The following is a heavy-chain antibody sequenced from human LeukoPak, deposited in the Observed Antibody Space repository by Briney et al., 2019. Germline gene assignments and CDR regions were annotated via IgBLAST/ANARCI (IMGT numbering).Heavy chain of an antibody. CDR2: ISYIGST. Sequence: SETLSLTCTVSGDTIRSYYLTWILQPPAKGLVWFGYISYIGSTSYNPSLKSRVTISVDTSKIQFSLKLSSVTAADTAIYYCARARGDYYDSSGYYSAFDYWGQGTLVTVSS. CDR1: GDTIRSYY. CDR3: ARARGDYYDSSGYYSAFDY. V-gene: IGHV4-59*08. D-gene: IGHD3-22*01. J-gene: IGHJ4*02.